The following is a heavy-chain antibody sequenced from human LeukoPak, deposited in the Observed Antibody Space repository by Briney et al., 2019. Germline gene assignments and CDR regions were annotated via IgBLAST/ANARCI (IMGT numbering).Heavy chain of an antibody. Sequence: ASVKVSFKASGYIVPSYGINWVRQAPGQGLEWMGWISAYNGNTNYAQNLQGRVTMTTDTSTTTAYMELRSLRSDDTAVYYCARRQFVTSDFDYWGQGTLVTVSS. CDR2: ISAYNGNT. J-gene: IGHJ4*02. D-gene: IGHD3-16*02. CDR3: ARRQFVTSDFDY. V-gene: IGHV1-18*01. CDR1: GYIVPSYG.